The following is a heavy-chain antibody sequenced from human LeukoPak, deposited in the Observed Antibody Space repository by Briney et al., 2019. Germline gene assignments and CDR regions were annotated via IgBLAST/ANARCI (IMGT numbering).Heavy chain of an antibody. J-gene: IGHJ4*02. CDR3: ARLYYYGSGSYGGPLDY. CDR2: IDPSDSYT. V-gene: IGHV5-10-1*01. CDR1: GYIFTSYW. D-gene: IGHD3-10*01. Sequence: GESLQISCKGSGYIFTSYWISWVRQMPGKGLEWMGRIDPSDSYTNYSPSFQGHVTISADKSISTAYLQWSSLKASDTAMYYCARLYYYGSGSYGGPLDYWGQGTLVTVSS.